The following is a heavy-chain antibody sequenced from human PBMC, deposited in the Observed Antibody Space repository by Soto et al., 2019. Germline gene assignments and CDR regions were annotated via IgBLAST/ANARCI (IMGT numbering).Heavy chain of an antibody. D-gene: IGHD6-6*01. CDR1: GGSISSYY. V-gene: IGHV4-4*07. Sequence: TSETQSLTCTVSGGSISSYYWGWIRQPAGKGLEWIXRXYXXXSXNXXXSXXXXVTMSVDTSKNQFSLKLSSVTAADTAVYYCAREIAVRYYYYGMDVWGQGTTVTVSS. CDR2: XYXXXSX. CDR3: AREIAVRYYYYGMDV. J-gene: IGHJ6*02.